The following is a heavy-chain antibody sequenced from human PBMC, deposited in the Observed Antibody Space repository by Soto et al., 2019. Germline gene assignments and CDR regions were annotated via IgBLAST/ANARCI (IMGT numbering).Heavy chain of an antibody. CDR2: ISAYNGNT. CDR3: ARDLGWQAAGPSGHNY. D-gene: IGHD6-13*01. J-gene: IGHJ4*02. V-gene: IGHV1-18*01. CDR1: GYTFTSYG. Sequence: QVQLVQSGAEVKKPGASVKVSCKASGYTFTSYGISWVRQAPGQGLEWLGGISAYNGNTNYAQKLQGRVTMTTDTSTSTADMERRSRRSYDTAVYYCARDLGWQAAGPSGHNYWGQGTLVTVSS.